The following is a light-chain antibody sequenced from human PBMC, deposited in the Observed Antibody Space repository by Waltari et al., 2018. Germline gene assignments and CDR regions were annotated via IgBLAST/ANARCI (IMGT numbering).Light chain of an antibody. Sequence: EIVMTQSPATLSVSPGDRATLSCRASQSVSSNLAWYQQKPGQAPRLLIYGASTRATGIPARFSGSGSGTEFTLTISSLQSEDFAVYYCQQCNNWPYTFGQGTKLEIK. CDR2: GAS. CDR3: QQCNNWPYT. CDR1: QSVSSN. J-gene: IGKJ2*01. V-gene: IGKV3-15*01.